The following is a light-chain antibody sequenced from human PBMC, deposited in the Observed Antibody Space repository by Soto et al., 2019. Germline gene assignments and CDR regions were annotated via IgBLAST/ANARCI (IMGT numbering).Light chain of an antibody. V-gene: IGLV2-23*02. J-gene: IGLJ1*01. CDR1: SSDVGSYNL. Sequence: LTQPPSGTECTSQSTPIPYNRTSSDVGSYNLVSWYQQHPGKAPKLMIYEVSKRPSGVSNRFSGSKSGNTASLTISGLQAEDEADYYCCSYAGSSTFYVFGTGTKVTVL. CDR2: EVS. CDR3: CSYAGSSTFYV.